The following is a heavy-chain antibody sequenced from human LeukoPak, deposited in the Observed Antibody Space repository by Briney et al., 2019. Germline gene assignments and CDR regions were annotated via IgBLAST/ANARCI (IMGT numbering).Heavy chain of an antibody. Sequence: GGSLRLSCAASGFTFSSYGMHWVRQAPGKGLEWVAVIWYDGSNKYYADSVKGRFTISRDNSKNTLYLQMNSLRAEDTAVYYCARAPEWLSFQGGDYWGQGTLVTVSS. CDR2: IWYDGSNK. CDR1: GFTFSSYG. D-gene: IGHD3-3*01. CDR3: ARAPEWLSFQGGDY. V-gene: IGHV3-33*01. J-gene: IGHJ4*02.